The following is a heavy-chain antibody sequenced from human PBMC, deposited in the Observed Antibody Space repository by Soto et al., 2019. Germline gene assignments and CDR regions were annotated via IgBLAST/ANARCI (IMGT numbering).Heavy chain of an antibody. D-gene: IGHD2-15*01. V-gene: IGHV4-4*02. CDR1: GGSIGSSNW. Sequence: PSETLSLTCAVSGGSIGSSNWWSWVRQPPGKGLEWIGEIYHSGSTNYNPSLKSRVTISVDKSKNQFSLKLSSVTAADTAVYYCAREPGYCSGGSCLDDAFDIWGQGTMVTVSS. CDR3: AREPGYCSGGSCLDDAFDI. CDR2: IYHSGST. J-gene: IGHJ3*02.